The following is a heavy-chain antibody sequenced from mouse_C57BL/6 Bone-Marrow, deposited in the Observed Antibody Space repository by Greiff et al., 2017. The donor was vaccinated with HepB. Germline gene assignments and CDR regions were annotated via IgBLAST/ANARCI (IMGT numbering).Heavy chain of an antibody. CDR2: ISSGSSTI. J-gene: IGHJ2*01. D-gene: IGHD1-1*01. Sequence: EVQLVESGGGLVKPGGSLKLSCAASGFTFSDYGMHWVRQATEKGLEWVAYISSGSSTIYYADTVKGGFTISRDNAKNTQFLQMTSLRSEDTAMYYCAREAYGSDYWGQGTTLAVSS. CDR3: AREAYGSDY. V-gene: IGHV5-17*01. CDR1: GFTFSDYG.